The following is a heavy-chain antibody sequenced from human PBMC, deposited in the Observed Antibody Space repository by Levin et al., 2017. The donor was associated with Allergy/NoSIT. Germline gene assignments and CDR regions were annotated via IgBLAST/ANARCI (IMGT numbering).Heavy chain of an antibody. D-gene: IGHD3-9*01. Sequence: GESLKISCAASGFTFSSYAMHWVRQAPGKGLEWVAVISYDGSNKYYADSVKGRFTISRDNSKNTLYLQMNSLRAEDTAVYYCARDYPPGGNDILTGYFDYWGQGTLVTVSS. J-gene: IGHJ4*02. CDR2: ISYDGSNK. CDR1: GFTFSSYA. V-gene: IGHV3-30-3*01. CDR3: ARDYPPGGNDILTGYFDY.